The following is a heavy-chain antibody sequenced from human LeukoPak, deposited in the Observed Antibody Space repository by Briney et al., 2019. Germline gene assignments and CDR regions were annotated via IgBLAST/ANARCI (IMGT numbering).Heavy chain of an antibody. J-gene: IGHJ4*02. CDR3: AKELAELLWFGVGGGYFDY. CDR2: IRYDGSNK. D-gene: IGHD3-10*01. Sequence: PGGSLRLSCAASGFTFSSYGMHWVRQASGKGLEWVAFIRYDGSNKYYADSVKGRFTISRDNSKNTLYLQMNSLRAEDTAVYYCAKELAELLWFGVGGGYFDYWGQGTLVTVSS. CDR1: GFTFSSYG. V-gene: IGHV3-30*02.